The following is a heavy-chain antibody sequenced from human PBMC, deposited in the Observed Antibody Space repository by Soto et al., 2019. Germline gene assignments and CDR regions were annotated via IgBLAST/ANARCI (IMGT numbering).Heavy chain of an antibody. CDR2: ITPIFGTA. V-gene: IGHV1-69*01. Sequence: QVQLMQSGAEVKKPGSSVKVSCKASGGTFTSYAISWVRQAPGQGLEWMGGITPIFGTANYAQKFQGRVTITADGSTSTASMELSSLRSEDTAVYYCARRRFSGTYYFDYWGQGTLVTVSS. J-gene: IGHJ4*02. D-gene: IGHD1-26*01. CDR3: ARRRFSGTYYFDY. CDR1: GGTFTSYA.